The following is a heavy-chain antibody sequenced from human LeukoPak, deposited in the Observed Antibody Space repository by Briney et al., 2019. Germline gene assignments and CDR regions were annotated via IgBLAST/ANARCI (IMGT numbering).Heavy chain of an antibody. D-gene: IGHD6-13*01. Sequence: SVKVSCKASGGTFSSYAISWVRQAPGQGLEWMGGIIPIFGTANYAQKFQGRVTITADESTSTAYMELSSLRSEDTAVYYCARSGRGLTYSSSWYPTWGQGTLVTVSS. CDR2: IIPIFGTA. CDR1: GGTFSSYA. V-gene: IGHV1-69*13. CDR3: ARSGRGLTYSSSWYPT. J-gene: IGHJ4*02.